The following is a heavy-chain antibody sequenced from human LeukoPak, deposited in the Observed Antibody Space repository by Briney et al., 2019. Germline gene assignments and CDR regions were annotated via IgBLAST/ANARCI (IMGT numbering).Heavy chain of an antibody. J-gene: IGHJ4*02. Sequence: GGSLRLSCAASGFSFSSYAMSWVRQAPGKGLEWVSTISGSTHTTYYADSVKGRFTISRDNSKNTLYLQMNSLRAEDTAVYYCAKDREGGYDYVWGSYSFDYWGQGTLVTVSS. CDR2: ISGSTHTT. D-gene: IGHD3-16*01. V-gene: IGHV3-23*01. CDR3: AKDREGGYDYVWGSYSFDY. CDR1: GFSFSSYA.